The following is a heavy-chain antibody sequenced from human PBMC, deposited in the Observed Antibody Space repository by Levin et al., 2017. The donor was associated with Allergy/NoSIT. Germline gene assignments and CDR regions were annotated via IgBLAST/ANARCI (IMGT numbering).Heavy chain of an antibody. J-gene: IGHJ4*02. CDR2: IYSGGST. CDR3: ARDSGDYVFDY. Sequence: GESLKISCAASGFTVSSNYMSWVRQAPGKGLEWVSVIYSGGSTYYADSVKGRFTISRDNSKNTLYLQMNSLRAEDTAVYYCARDSGDYVFDYWGQGTLVTVSS. CDR1: GFTVSSNY. V-gene: IGHV3-66*02. D-gene: IGHD4-17*01.